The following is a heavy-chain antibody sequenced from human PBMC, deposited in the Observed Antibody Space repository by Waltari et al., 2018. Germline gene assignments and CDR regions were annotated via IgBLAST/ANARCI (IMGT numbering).Heavy chain of an antibody. CDR2: SSTSGST. J-gene: IGHJ4*02. V-gene: IGHV4-61*02. D-gene: IGHD6-13*01. Sequence: QVQLQESGPGLVKPSQTLSLTCSGAGGYISSGRYYWSWIRQPAGKGLEWIGRSSTSGSTNYNPSLKCRVTISVDTSKNQFSLKLSSVTAADTAVYYCASMLWYSEYWGQGTLVTVSS. CDR3: ASMLWYSEY. CDR1: GGYISSGRYY.